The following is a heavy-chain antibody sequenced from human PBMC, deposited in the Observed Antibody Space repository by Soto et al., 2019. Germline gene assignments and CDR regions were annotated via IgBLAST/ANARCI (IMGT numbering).Heavy chain of an antibody. CDR3: ARTYYYDSSGYYLGKDDAFDI. J-gene: IGHJ3*02. CDR1: GGSISSSSYY. CDR2: IYYSGST. Sequence: SETLSLTCTVSGGSISSSSYYWGWIRQPPGKGLEWIGSIYYSGSTYYNPSLKSRVTISVDTSKNQFSLKLSSVTAADTAVYYCARTYYYDSSGYYLGKDDAFDIWGQGTMVTVSS. D-gene: IGHD3-22*01. V-gene: IGHV4-39*07.